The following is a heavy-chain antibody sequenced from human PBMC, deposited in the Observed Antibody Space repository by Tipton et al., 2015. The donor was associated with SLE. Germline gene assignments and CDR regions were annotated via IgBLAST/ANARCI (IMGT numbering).Heavy chain of an antibody. D-gene: IGHD3-10*01. J-gene: IGHJ4*02. CDR3: AKDPFGRRSLNY. CDR1: GFTFSSYV. V-gene: IGHV3-23*01. CDR2: ISGSGGGT. Sequence: SLRLSCAASGFTFSSYVMIWVRQVPGKGLEWVSGISGSGGGTYYADSVKGRFTISRDNSKNTLYLQMNSLRGEDTAVYYCAKDPFGRRSLNYWGQGTLVTVSS.